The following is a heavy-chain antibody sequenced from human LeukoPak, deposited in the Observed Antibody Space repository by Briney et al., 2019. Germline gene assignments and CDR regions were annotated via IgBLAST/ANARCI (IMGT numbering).Heavy chain of an antibody. CDR1: RYTSCRDM. CDR2: IKKDGSEK. Sequence: GGSLRLSSAQPRYTSCRDMLSSVSPAPREGLGSVANIKKDGSEKYYVYSVKGRFTISRDNAKYSLYLQMNSLRAEDTAVYYCANLCSRRPRGNDAFDIWGQGTMVTVSS. J-gene: IGHJ3*02. CDR3: ANLCSRRPRGNDAFDI. V-gene: IGHV3-7*01. D-gene: IGHD2-2*01.